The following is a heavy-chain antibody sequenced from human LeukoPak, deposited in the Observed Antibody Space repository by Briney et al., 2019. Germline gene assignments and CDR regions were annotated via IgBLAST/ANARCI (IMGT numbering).Heavy chain of an antibody. CDR1: GYTFTSYG. V-gene: IGHV1-18*01. D-gene: IGHD5-12*01. CDR3: ARSRVVATMNYYYGMDV. CDR2: ISAYNGNT. Sequence: ASATVSCKASGYTFTSYGISWVRQAPGQGLEWMGWISAYNGNTNYAQKLQGRVTMTTDTSTSTAYMELRSLRSDDTAVYYCARSRVVATMNYYYGMDVWGQGTTVTVSS. J-gene: IGHJ6*02.